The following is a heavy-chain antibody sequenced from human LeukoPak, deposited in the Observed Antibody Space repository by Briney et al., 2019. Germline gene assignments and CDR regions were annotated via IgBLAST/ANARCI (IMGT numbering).Heavy chain of an antibody. V-gene: IGHV4-38-2*02. CDR2: IYHSGST. D-gene: IGHD4-17*01. CDR1: GYSISSGYY. J-gene: IGHJ4*02. Sequence: SETLSLTCTVSGYSISSGYYWGWIRPPPGKGPEWIGSIYHSGSTYYNPSLKSRVTISVDTSKNQFSLKLSSVTAADTAVYYCARSDLNYGDLDYWGQGTLVTVSS. CDR3: ARSDLNYGDLDY.